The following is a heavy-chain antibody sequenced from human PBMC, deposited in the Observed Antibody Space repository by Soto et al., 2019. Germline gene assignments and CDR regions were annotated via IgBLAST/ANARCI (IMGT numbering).Heavy chain of an antibody. CDR1: GDSVSSSSAA. CDR2: TYYRSKWYN. CDR3: ARDVRRVGATTSYYYGMDV. D-gene: IGHD1-26*01. J-gene: IGHJ6*02. V-gene: IGHV6-1*01. Sequence: PSRTLSLSCAISGDSVSSSSAAWNWIRQSPSRGLEWLGSTYYRSKWYNDYAVSVKSRITIKPDTSKNQFSLQLNSVTPEDTAVYYCARDVRRVGATTSYYYGMDVWGQGTTVTVSS.